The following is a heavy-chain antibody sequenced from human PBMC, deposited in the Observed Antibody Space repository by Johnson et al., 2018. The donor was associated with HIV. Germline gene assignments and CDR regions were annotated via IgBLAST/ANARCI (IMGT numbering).Heavy chain of an antibody. V-gene: IGHV3-66*01. J-gene: IGHJ3*01. D-gene: IGHD5-24*01. CDR1: QFTFSSYY. Sequence: VQLVESGGGLAKPAWSPRLSCAASQFTFSSYYMTWVRQAPGKGLEWVSVLFSGGTTYYAGSVHGRFTISRDNSKNTLYLQMNSLRAEDTALYYCARACRDGYTCDVYDVWGQVTMVTVSS. CDR3: ARACRDGYTCDVYDV. CDR2: LFSGGTT.